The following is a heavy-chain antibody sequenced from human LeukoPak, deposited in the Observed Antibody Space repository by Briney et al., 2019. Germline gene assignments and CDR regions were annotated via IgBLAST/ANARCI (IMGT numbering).Heavy chain of an antibody. CDR2: IRSKAYGGTT. D-gene: IGHD3-22*01. CDR3: TRDSSYYYDSSGYYDY. CDR1: GFTFGDYT. J-gene: IGHJ4*02. V-gene: IGHV3-49*03. Sequence: GGSLRLSCSASGFTFGDYTMSWIRQAPGKGLEWVGFIRSKAYGGTTEYAASVKGRFTISRDDSKSIAYLQMNSLKTEDTAVYYCTRDSSYYYDSSGYYDYWGQGTLVTVSS.